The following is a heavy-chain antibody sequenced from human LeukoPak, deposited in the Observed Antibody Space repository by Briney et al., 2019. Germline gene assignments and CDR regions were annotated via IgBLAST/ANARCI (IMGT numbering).Heavy chain of an antibody. CDR2: MNPNSGNT. CDR3: ARGEEWEPPNY. D-gene: IGHD1-26*01. CDR1: GYTFTSYD. J-gene: IGHJ4*02. V-gene: IGHV1-8*03. Sequence: ASVKVSCKASGYTFTSYDINWVRQATGQGLEWMGWMNPNSGNTGYAQKFQGRVTIPRNTSISTAYMELSSLRSEDTAVYYCARGEEWEPPNYWGQGTLVTVSS.